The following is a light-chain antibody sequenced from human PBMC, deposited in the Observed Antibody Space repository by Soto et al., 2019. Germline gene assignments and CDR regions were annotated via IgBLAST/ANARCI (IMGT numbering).Light chain of an antibody. V-gene: IGLV1-44*01. J-gene: IGLJ2*01. Sequence: QSVLIQPPSASGAPGQRVTISCSGDLSNVGTNPVNWYQQLPGMAPTLLIYVDDQRPAGVPARFSGSKSGTSASLAITGLQPEDEADYYCQSYDNTLGGHVVFGGGTKVTVL. CDR2: VDD. CDR3: QSYDNTLGGHVV. CDR1: LSNVGTNP.